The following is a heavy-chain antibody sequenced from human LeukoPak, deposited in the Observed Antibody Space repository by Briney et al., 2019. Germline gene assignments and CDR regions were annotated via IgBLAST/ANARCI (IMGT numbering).Heavy chain of an antibody. J-gene: IGHJ4*02. V-gene: IGHV3-23*01. CDR1: GFNFNSYS. Sequence: GSLRLFLSGSGFNFNSYSLGRVRQASGEGLGVVSAISGSGGSTYYADSVKGRFTISRDNSKNTLYLQMNSLRAEDTAVYYCAKDQVGAFGSFDYWGQGTLVTVSS. CDR2: ISGSGGST. CDR3: AKDQVGAFGSFDY. D-gene: IGHD1-26*01.